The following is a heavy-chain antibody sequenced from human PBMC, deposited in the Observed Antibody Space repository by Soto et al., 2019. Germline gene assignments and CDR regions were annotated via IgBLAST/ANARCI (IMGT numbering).Heavy chain of an antibody. CDR1: GFTFSSYS. V-gene: IGHV3-21*01. D-gene: IGHD3-3*01. J-gene: IGHJ4*02. CDR2: ISSSSSYI. Sequence: GGSLRLSCAASGFTFSSYSMNWVRQAPGKGLEWVSSISSSSSYIYYADSVKGRFTISRDNAKNSLYLQMNSLRAEDTAVYYCARDTIFGVVIYFDYWGQGTLVTVSS. CDR3: ARDTIFGVVIYFDY.